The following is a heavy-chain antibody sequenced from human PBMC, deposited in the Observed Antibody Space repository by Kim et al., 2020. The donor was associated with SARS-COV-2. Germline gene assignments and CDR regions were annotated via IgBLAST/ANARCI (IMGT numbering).Heavy chain of an antibody. Sequence: GGSLRLSCATSGFTFSAYDMNWVRQAPGKGLEWLSFITKSSTTIYYADSVEGRFTNSRDNAKNSLFLQMNSLRDEETALYYCVRDRMGGAFDMWGQGTMVTVSS. J-gene: IGHJ3*02. CDR2: ITKSSTTI. V-gene: IGHV3-48*02. D-gene: IGHD3-16*01. CDR3: VRDRMGGAFDM. CDR1: GFTFSAYD.